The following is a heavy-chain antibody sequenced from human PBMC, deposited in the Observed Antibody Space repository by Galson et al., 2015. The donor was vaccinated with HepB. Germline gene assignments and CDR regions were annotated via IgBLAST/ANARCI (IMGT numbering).Heavy chain of an antibody. CDR2: ISAYNGNT. J-gene: IGHJ6*03. CDR1: GYIFTSYG. CDR3: ARSGEGSYSREVYYYYYMDV. D-gene: IGHD3-10*01. Sequence: SVKVSCKASGYIFTSYGINWVRQAPGQGLEWMGWISAYNGNTKNAQKVQGRVTMTTDTSTSTAYMELRSLRSDDTAVYYCARSGEGSYSREVYYYYYMDVWGKGTTVTVSS. V-gene: IGHV1-18*01.